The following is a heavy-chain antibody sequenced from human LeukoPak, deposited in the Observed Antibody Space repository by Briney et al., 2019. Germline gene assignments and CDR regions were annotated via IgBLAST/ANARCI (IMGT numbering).Heavy chain of an antibody. CDR2: INHSGST. CDR1: GGSFSGYY. CDR3: ARPVSGSSGWYYNY. J-gene: IGHJ4*02. D-gene: IGHD6-19*01. V-gene: IGHV4-34*01. Sequence: SETLCLTCALYGGSFSGYYWSWISQPPRKGLEWIGEINHSGSTNYNSSLKGRVTRSVDTSKNQFSLKLSSVTAADTAVYYCARPVSGSSGWYYNYWGQGTLVTVSS.